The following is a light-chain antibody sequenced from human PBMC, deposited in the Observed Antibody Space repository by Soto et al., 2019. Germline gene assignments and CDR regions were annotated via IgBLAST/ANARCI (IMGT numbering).Light chain of an antibody. V-gene: IGKV3-20*01. J-gene: IGKJ2*01. CDR1: QSVSSSY. Sequence: EIVLTQSPGTLSLSPGERATLSCRASQSVSSSYLAWYQQKPVQAPRLLIYGASSRATGIPDRFSGSGSGTDFTLTISRLEPEDFAVYYCHQYCSSPGTCVQGTKLEIK. CDR3: HQYCSSPGT. CDR2: GAS.